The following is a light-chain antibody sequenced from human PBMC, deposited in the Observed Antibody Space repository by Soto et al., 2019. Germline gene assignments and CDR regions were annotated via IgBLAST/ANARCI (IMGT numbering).Light chain of an antibody. CDR1: QSVSSN. Sequence: EIVMTQSPATLSVSPGERATLSCRASQSVSSNLAWYQQKPGQAPRLLIYGASTRATGIPARFSGSGSGTEFTLTISSLPAEDFAVYYCQQYNNCPTFGQGTKVEIK. J-gene: IGKJ1*01. V-gene: IGKV3-15*01. CDR3: QQYNNCPT. CDR2: GAS.